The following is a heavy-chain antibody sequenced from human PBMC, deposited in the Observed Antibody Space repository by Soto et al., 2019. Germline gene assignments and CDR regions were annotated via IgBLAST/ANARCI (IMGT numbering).Heavy chain of an antibody. V-gene: IGHV1-69*02. J-gene: IGHJ6*02. D-gene: IGHD3-10*01. CDR1: GGTFSSYT. CDR2: IIPILGIA. Sequence: QVQLVQSGAEVKKPGSSVKVSCKASGGTFSSYTISWVRQAPGQGLEWMGRIIPILGIANYAQKFQGRVTITADKSTSTAYMELSSLRSEDTAVYYCAKNPWFGELLVYYGMDVWGQGTTVTVSS. CDR3: AKNPWFGELLVYYGMDV.